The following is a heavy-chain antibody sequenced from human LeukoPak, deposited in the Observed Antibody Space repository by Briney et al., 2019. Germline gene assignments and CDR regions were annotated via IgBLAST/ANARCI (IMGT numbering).Heavy chain of an antibody. V-gene: IGHV3-30*03. CDR1: GSTFSSYG. CDR2: ISYDGSNK. CDR3: AQAVSSDGGY. Sequence: GGSLRLSCAASGSTFSSYGMHWVRQAPGKGLEWVAVISYDGSNKYYADSVKGRFTISRDNSKNTLYLQMNSLRAEDTAVYYCAQAVSSDGGYWGQGTLVTVSS. J-gene: IGHJ4*02. D-gene: IGHD4-23*01.